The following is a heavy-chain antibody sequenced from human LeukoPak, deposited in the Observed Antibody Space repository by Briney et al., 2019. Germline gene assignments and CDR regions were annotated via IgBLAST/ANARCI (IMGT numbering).Heavy chain of an antibody. CDR1: GFIFSSYG. Sequence: QSGGSLRLSCAASGFIFSSYGMHWVRQVPGKGLEWVAVTWYDGSNKYYADAVKGRFTISRDNSKNTLYLQMNSLRAEDTAVYFCARDHGDYSGKDYWGQGTLVTVSS. V-gene: IGHV3-33*01. CDR2: TWYDGSNK. CDR3: ARDHGDYSGKDY. J-gene: IGHJ4*02. D-gene: IGHD4-17*01.